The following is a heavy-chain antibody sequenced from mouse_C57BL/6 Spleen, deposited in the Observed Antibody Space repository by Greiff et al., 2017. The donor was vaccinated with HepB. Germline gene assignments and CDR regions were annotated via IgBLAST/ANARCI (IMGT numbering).Heavy chain of an antibody. CDR2: INYDGSST. J-gene: IGHJ1*03. CDR3: ARETRWGWYFDV. CDR1: GFTFSDYY. D-gene: IGHD1-1*01. Sequence: DVKLVESEGGLVQPGSSMKLSCTASGFTFSDYYMAWVRQVPEKGLEWVANINYDGSSTYYLDSLKSRFIISRDNAKNILYLQMSSLKSEDTATYYCARETRWGWYFDVWGTGTTVTVSS. V-gene: IGHV5-16*01.